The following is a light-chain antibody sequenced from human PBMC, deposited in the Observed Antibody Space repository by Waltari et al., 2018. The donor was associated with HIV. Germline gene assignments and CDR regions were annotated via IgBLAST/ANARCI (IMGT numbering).Light chain of an antibody. CDR3: QQSYTSPPT. CDR1: QAIGTY. J-gene: IGKJ1*01. CDR2: GAY. V-gene: IGKV1-39*01. Sequence: DIQMTQSPSSLSASVGDRVTITCRASQAIGTYFNWYQQKPGTAPRLLIYGAYNLQSGVPSRFIGIGSGTDFTLIISSLQSEDFATYFCQQSYTSPPTFGQGTRVEV.